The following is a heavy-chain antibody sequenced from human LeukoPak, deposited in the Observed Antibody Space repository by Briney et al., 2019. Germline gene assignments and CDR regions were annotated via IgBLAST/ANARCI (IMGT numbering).Heavy chain of an antibody. Sequence: ASVKVSCKASGYTFTGYYMHWVRQAPGQGLEWMGWINPNSGGTNYAQKLQGRVTMTTDTSTSTAYMELRSLRSDDTAVYYCARGELQWLGLIDYWGQGTLVAVSS. CDR3: ARGELQWLGLIDY. V-gene: IGHV1-2*02. CDR2: INPNSGGT. J-gene: IGHJ4*02. D-gene: IGHD6-19*01. CDR1: GYTFTGYY.